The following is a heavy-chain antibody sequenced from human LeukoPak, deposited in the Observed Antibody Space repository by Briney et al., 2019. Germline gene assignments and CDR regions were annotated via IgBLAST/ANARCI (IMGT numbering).Heavy chain of an antibody. CDR3: GGFGYEAAVDL. CDR1: GFTFNRNA. D-gene: IGHD6-13*01. V-gene: IGHV3-7*01. CDR2: IKPDESET. Sequence: GGSLRLSCAASGFTFNRNAISWVRQAPGKGLEWVANIKPDESETYYVDTVKGRFTISRDNAKNLLYLQMNSLRGEDTAVYYCGGFGYEAAVDLWGQGTLVTVSS. J-gene: IGHJ4*02.